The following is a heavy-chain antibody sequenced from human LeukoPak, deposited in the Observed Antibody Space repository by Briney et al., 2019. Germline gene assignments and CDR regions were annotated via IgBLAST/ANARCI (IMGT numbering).Heavy chain of an antibody. D-gene: IGHD5-24*01. CDR1: GFTISSYA. J-gene: IGHJ4*02. CDR3: AKEFIAGDGHVDCDS. CDR2: ITSSGATT. Sequence: GGSLRLSCAASGFTISSYAMTWVRQAPGKGLEWVSSITSSGATTYYADSVKGRFTISRDISKNTLYLQMNSLTAEDSAVYYCAKEFIAGDGHVDCDSWGQGTLVTVSS. V-gene: IGHV3-23*01.